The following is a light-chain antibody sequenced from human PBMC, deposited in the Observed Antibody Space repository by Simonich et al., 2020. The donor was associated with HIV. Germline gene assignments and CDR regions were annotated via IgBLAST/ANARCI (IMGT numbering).Light chain of an antibody. Sequence: EIVMTQSPATLSVSPGERATPPCRASQSVSSNLAWYQPKPGQAPRLLIYGASTRATGIPARFSGSGSGTEFTLTISSMQSEDFAVYYCQHYNNWPPYTFGQGTKLEIK. V-gene: IGKV3-15*01. CDR3: QHYNNWPPYT. J-gene: IGKJ2*01. CDR1: QSVSSN. CDR2: GAS.